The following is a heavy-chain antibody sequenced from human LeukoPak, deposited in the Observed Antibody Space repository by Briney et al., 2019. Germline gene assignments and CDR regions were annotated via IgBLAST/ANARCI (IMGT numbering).Heavy chain of an antibody. V-gene: IGHV1-24*01. CDR3: ATFVVVTAIGWFDP. CDR1: GYTLTELS. CDR2: FDPEDGET. J-gene: IGHJ5*02. Sequence: GASVTVSCKVSGYTLTELSMHWVRQAPGKGLEWMGGFDPEDGETIYAQKFQGRVTMTEDTSTDTAYMELSSLRSEDTAVYYCATFVVVTAIGWFDPWGQGTLVTVSS. D-gene: IGHD2-21*02.